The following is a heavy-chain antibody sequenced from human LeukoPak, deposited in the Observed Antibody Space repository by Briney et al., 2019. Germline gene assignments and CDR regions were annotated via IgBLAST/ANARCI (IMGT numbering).Heavy chain of an antibody. D-gene: IGHD3-22*01. CDR1: GFTFDDYA. CDR3: AHYIAYDSSGYYDY. CDR2: ISWNSGSI. V-gene: IGHV3-9*01. J-gene: IGHJ4*02. Sequence: PGRSLRLSCAASGFTFDDYAMHWLRQAPGKGLEWVSGISWNSGSIGYADSVKGRFTISRDNAKNSLYLQMNSLRAEDTALYYCAHYIAYDSSGYYDYWGQGTLVTVSS.